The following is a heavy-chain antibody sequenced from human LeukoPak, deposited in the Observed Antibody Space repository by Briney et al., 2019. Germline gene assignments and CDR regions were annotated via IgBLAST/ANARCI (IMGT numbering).Heavy chain of an antibody. D-gene: IGHD5-24*01. CDR2: ISYDGSNK. CDR1: GFTFSSYD. Sequence: PGRSLRLSCAASGFTFSSYDMHWVRQAPGKGLEWVAVISYDGSNKYYADSVKGRFTISRDNSKNTLYLQMNSLRAEDTAVYYCARAGDQEMATTYIDYWGQGTLVTVSS. CDR3: ARAGDQEMATTYIDY. J-gene: IGHJ4*02. V-gene: IGHV3-30*04.